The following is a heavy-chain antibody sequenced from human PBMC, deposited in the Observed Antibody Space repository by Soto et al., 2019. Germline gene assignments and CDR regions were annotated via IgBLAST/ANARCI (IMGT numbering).Heavy chain of an antibody. Sequence: QVQLVESGGGVVQPGRSLRLSCAASGFTFSSYAMHWVRQAPGKGLEWVAVISYDGSNKYYADSVKGRFTISRDNSKNTLYLQMNSLRAEDTAVYYCARDPLLDFWRELDVWGQGTTVTVSS. CDR2: ISYDGSNK. D-gene: IGHD3-3*01. CDR3: ARDPLLDFWRELDV. V-gene: IGHV3-30-3*01. J-gene: IGHJ6*02. CDR1: GFTFSSYA.